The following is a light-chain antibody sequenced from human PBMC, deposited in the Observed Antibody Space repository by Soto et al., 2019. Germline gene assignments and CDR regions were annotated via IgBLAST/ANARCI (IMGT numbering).Light chain of an antibody. J-gene: IGKJ2*01. Sequence: EIVLTQSPGTLPLSPVERATISCRASQSVSSSYLAWYQQKPGQAPRLLLYDAYSRATGIPDRFSGRASGTDVSLTISRREPEDFAVYYCQQSGSAPPKYAFSQGTKLEVK. CDR2: DAY. CDR3: QQSGSAPPKYA. V-gene: IGKV3-20*01. CDR1: QSVSSSY.